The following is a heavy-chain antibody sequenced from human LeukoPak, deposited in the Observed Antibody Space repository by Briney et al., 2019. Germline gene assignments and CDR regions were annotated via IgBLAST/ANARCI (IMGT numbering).Heavy chain of an antibody. CDR3: ARGYYYGSGYYYCYMDV. V-gene: IGHV1-2*02. CDR2: INPNSGGA. Sequence: GASVKVSCKASGYTFTGYYMHWVRQAPGQGLEWMGWINPNSGGANYAQKFQGRVTMTRDTSISTAYMELSRLRSDDTAVYYCARGYYYGSGYYYCYMDVWGKGTTVTISS. CDR1: GYTFTGYY. D-gene: IGHD3-10*01. J-gene: IGHJ6*03.